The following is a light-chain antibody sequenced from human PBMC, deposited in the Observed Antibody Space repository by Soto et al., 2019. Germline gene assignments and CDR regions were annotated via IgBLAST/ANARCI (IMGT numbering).Light chain of an antibody. CDR2: DVN. J-gene: IGLJ1*01. V-gene: IGLV2-14*01. Sequence: QSALTQPASVSGSPGQSITISCTGTSSDVGNYNYVSWYQQHPGKVPKLMIYDVNNRPSGVSNRFSGSKSGNTASLTISGLQPEDESDYYCSSYTSSSTLVFGTGTKLTVL. CDR3: SSYTSSSTLV. CDR1: SSDVGNYNY.